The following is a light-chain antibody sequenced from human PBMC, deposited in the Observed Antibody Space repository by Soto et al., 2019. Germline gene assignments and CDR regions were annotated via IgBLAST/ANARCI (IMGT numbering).Light chain of an antibody. J-gene: IGKJ4*01. CDR1: QSLLYSSTNKNY. Sequence: DIVMTQSPDSLAMSLGERATINCKSSQSLLYSSTNKNYLAWYQQKPGQPPNLLLYWASTRESGVPDRFSGGGSGTDFTLTISSLQAEDVAVYYCQQYYTTPFTFGGGTKVEIK. CDR2: WAS. CDR3: QQYYTTPFT. V-gene: IGKV4-1*01.